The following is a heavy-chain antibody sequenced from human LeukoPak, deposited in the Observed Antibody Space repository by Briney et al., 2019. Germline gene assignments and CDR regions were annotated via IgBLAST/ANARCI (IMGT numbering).Heavy chain of an antibody. Sequence: TGGSLRLSCAASGFTFSNYGMSWVRQAPGKGLEWVSTISASGDNSYYADSVRGRFTISRDNSKNTLYLQMNSLRAEDTAVYYCTKKITFYYESSGYDWGQGTLVTVSS. CDR3: TKKITFYYESSGYD. J-gene: IGHJ4*02. CDR1: GFTFSNYG. V-gene: IGHV3-23*01. CDR2: ISASGDNS. D-gene: IGHD3-22*01.